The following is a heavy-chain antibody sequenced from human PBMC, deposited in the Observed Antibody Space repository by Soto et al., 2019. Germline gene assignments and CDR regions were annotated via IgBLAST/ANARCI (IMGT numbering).Heavy chain of an antibody. CDR2: ISGSGIST. D-gene: IGHD1-20*01. CDR3: AISVKSNAYNPNDY. Sequence: PGGSLRLSCAASGFTFSSYAMTWVRQAPGKGLEWVSSISGSGISTYYADSVKGRFTISRDNSKNTLYLQMNSLRAEDAAVYYCAISVKSNAYNPNDYRCQRTLVPVS. CDR1: GFTFSSYA. J-gene: IGHJ4*02. V-gene: IGHV3-23*01.